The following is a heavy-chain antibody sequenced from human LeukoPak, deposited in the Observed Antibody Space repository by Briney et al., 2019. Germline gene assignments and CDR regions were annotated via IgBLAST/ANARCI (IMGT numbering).Heavy chain of an antibody. Sequence: ASVKVSCKASGYTFTSYYMHWVRQAPGQGLEWMGIINPSGGSTSYAQKFQGRVTMTRDTSTSTVYMELSSLRSEDTAVYYCARDRADPYCSGGSCYDDYWGQGTLVTVSS. CDR3: ARDRADPYCSGGSCYDDY. V-gene: IGHV1-46*01. CDR2: INPSGGST. J-gene: IGHJ4*02. D-gene: IGHD2-15*01. CDR1: GYTFTSYY.